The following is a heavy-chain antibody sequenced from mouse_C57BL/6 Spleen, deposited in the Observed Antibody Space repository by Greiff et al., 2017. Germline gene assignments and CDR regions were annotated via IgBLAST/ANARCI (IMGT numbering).Heavy chain of an antibody. CDR3: ARYYGRYFDV. V-gene: IGHV7-3*01. CDR1: GFTFTDYY. D-gene: IGHD1-1*01. J-gene: IGHJ1*03. CDR2: IRNKANGYTT. Sequence: DVQLVESGGGLVQPGGSLSLSCAASGFTFTDYYMSWVRQPPGKALEWLGFIRNKANGYTTEYSASVKGRFTISRDNSQSILYLQMNALRAEDSATYYCARYYGRYFDVWGTGTTVTVSS.